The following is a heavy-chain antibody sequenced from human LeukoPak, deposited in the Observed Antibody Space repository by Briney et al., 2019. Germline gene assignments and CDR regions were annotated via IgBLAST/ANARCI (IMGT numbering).Heavy chain of an antibody. D-gene: IGHD4-11*01. Sequence: GSLRLSCAASGFTFSDSAIHWVRQTFGKGLEWVGRIRTVSDSYATSYDPSVEGRFTISRVDSNNTAYLQMNSLKIEDAAVYYCTRQFSIAYSDWGQGTLVTVSS. J-gene: IGHJ4*02. CDR1: GFTFSDSA. CDR3: TRQFSIAYSD. V-gene: IGHV3-73*01. CDR2: IRTVSDSYAT.